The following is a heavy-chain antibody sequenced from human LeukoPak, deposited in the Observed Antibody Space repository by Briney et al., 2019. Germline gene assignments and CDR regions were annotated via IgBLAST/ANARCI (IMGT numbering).Heavy chain of an antibody. CDR1: GFTFSSYA. CDR2: ISGSGGST. CDR3: ARDSTWDIVVVPAADAFDI. J-gene: IGHJ3*02. Sequence: GGSLRLSCAASGFTFSSYAMSWVRQAPGKGLEWVSAISGSGGSTYYADSVKGRFTISRDNSKNSLYLQMNSLRAEDTAVYYCARDSTWDIVVVPAADAFDIWGQGTMVTVSS. D-gene: IGHD2-2*01. V-gene: IGHV3-23*01.